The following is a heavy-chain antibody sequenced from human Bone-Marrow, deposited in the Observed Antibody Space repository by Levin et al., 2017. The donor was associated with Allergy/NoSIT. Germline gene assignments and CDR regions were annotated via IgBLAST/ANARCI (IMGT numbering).Heavy chain of an antibody. CDR2: ISYDGSNK. CDR3: ARLNITMVRGVIISRGVYYYYYMDV. V-gene: IGHV3-30*03. J-gene: IGHJ6*03. CDR1: GFTFSSYG. Sequence: GGSLRLSCAASGFTFSSYGMHWVRQAPGKGLEWVAVISYDGSNKYYADSVKGRFTISRDNSKNTLYLQMNSLRAEDTAVYYCARLNITMVRGVIISRGVYYYYYMDVWGKGTTVTVSS. D-gene: IGHD3-10*01.